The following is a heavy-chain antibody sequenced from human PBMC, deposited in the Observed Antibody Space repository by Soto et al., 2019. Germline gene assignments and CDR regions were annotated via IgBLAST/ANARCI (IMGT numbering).Heavy chain of an antibody. V-gene: IGHV4-39*01. J-gene: IGHJ4*02. D-gene: IGHD7-27*01. CDR2: IYYSGST. Sequence: SETLSLTCTVSGGSISSSSYYWGWIRQPPGKGLEWIGSIYYSGSTYYNPSLKSRVTISVDTSKNQFSLKLSSVTAADTAVYYCARWGRQRYYFDYWGQGTLVTVSS. CDR1: GGSISSSSYY. CDR3: ARWGRQRYYFDY.